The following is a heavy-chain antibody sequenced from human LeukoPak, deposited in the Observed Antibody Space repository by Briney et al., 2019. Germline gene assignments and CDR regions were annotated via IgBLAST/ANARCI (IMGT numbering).Heavy chain of an antibody. Sequence: QAGGSLRLSCTTSGFTFGDYAMSWVRQAPRKGLEWVGFIRSKSHGGTTDYAASVKGRFIISRDDSKSIAYPQMDSLKTEDTAVYYCARDKMAENDVLDVWGQGTMVTVSS. CDR1: GFTFGDYA. CDR2: IRSKSHGGTT. D-gene: IGHD2-8*01. CDR3: ARDKMAENDVLDV. J-gene: IGHJ3*01. V-gene: IGHV3-49*04.